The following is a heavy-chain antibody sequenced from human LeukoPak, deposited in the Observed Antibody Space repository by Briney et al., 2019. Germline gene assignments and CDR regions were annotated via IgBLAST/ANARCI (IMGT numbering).Heavy chain of an antibody. J-gene: IGHJ3*02. CDR1: GYTFTGYY. V-gene: IGHV1-2*02. D-gene: IGHD1-26*01. Sequence: ASVKVSCKASGYTFTGYYVHWVRQAPGQGLEWMGWINPNSGGTNYAQKFQGRVTMTRDTSISTAYMELSRLRSDDTAVYYCARDLSLSTTLGAFDIWGQGTMVTVSS. CDR3: ARDLSLSTTLGAFDI. CDR2: INPNSGGT.